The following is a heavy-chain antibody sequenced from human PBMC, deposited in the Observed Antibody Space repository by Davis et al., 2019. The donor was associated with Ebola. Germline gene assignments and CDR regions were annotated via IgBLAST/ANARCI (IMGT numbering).Heavy chain of an antibody. V-gene: IGHV6-1*01. CDR2: TYYKSQWYN. CDR3: ARGWLRGGMDV. D-gene: IGHD5-18*01. Sequence: HPQTPSLTRAIPWDSLSSVGQNWPRPPSSRGIEWLGRTYYKSQWYNDYAASVKSRITINPDTSKHQFSLQLTSVTPEETALYYCARGWLRGGMDVWGEGTTVTV. J-gene: IGHJ6*02. CDR1: WDSLSSVG.